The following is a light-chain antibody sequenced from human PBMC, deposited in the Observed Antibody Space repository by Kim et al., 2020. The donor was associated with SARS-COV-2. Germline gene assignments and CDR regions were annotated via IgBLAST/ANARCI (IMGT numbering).Light chain of an antibody. CDR1: KMGDKY. J-gene: IGLJ3*02. Sequence: VSPGQTASITCSGDKMGDKYVCWYQQKPGQSPVLVIYQDTKRPSGIPVRFSGSNSGNTATLTISGTQAMDEADYYCQAWDSSTKGVFGGGTKLTVL. V-gene: IGLV3-1*01. CDR2: QDT. CDR3: QAWDSSTKGV.